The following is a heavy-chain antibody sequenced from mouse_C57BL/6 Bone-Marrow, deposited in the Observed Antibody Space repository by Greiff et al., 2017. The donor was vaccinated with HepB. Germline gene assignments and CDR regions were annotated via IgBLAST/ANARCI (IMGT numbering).Heavy chain of an antibody. D-gene: IGHD5-1*01. V-gene: IGHV1-15*01. CDR1: GYTFTDYE. CDR2: IDPETGGT. CDR3: TRYLY. J-gene: IGHJ2*01. Sequence: VQVVESGAELVRPGASVTLSCKASGYTFTDYEMHWVKQTPVHGLEWIGAIDPETGGTAYNQKFKGKAILTADKSSSTAYMELRSLTSEDSAVYYCTRYLYWGQGTTLTVSS.